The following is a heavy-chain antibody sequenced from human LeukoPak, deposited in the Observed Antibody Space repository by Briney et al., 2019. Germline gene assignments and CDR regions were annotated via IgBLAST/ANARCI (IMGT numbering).Heavy chain of an antibody. CDR3: ARDVGLRYYDSSANAFDI. Sequence: SETLSLTCTVSGGSISTYYWSWIRQPPGKGLEWIGYIYHSGSTNYNPSLKSRVTISVDTSKNQFSLKLSSVTAADTAVYYCARDVGLRYYDSSANAFDIWGQGTMVTVSS. CDR1: GGSISTYY. D-gene: IGHD3-22*01. V-gene: IGHV4-59*01. J-gene: IGHJ3*02. CDR2: IYHSGST.